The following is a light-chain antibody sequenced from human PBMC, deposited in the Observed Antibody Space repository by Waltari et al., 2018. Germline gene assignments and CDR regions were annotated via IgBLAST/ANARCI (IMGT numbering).Light chain of an antibody. CDR2: GNT. Sequence: QSVLTQPPSVSGAPGHRVPISCPGTNSTLAAGHDVNWYQQLPGEAPKLLIYGNTNRPSGVPGRVSGSKSVTSASLAITGLQAEDEADYYCQSYDSSLGGSVFGGGTKLTVL. CDR1: NSTLAAGHD. CDR3: QSYDSSLGGSV. J-gene: IGLJ2*01. V-gene: IGLV1-40*01.